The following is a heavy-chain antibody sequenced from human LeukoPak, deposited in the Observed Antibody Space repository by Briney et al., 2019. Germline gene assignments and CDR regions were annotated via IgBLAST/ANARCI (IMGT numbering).Heavy chain of an antibody. J-gene: IGHJ4*02. CDR1: GYSISSGYY. CDR2: IYHSGST. V-gene: IGHV4-38-2*02. D-gene: IGHD6-13*01. Sequence: PSETLSLTCTVSGYSISSGYYWGWIRQPPGKGLEWIGSIYHSGSTYYNPSLKSRVTISVDTSKNQFSLKLSSVTAADTAVYYCARRMAAAGTIDYWGQGTLVTVSS. CDR3: ARRMAAAGTIDY.